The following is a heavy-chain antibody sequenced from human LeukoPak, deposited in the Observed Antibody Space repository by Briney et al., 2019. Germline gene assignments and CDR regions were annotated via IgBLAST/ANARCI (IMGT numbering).Heavy chain of an antibody. CDR1: GGSIRICSYD. D-gene: IGHD6-13*01. CDR2: IYYSGST. V-gene: IGHV4-39*01. J-gene: IGHJ6*02. CDR3: GRHVGLITSGAGPDTPDYYYAMHV. Sequence: SETLSLTYTGSGGSIRICSYDSGWIRQPPGKGLEWIGSIYYSGSTNYNPSLKSRVTISEDTSKNQLCLKLSSVTAADTAVYWWGRHVGLITSGAGPDTPDYYYAMHVWGQGTTVTVSS.